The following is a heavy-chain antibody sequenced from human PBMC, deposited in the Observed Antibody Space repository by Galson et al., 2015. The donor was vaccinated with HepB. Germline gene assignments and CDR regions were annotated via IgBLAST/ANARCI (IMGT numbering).Heavy chain of an antibody. D-gene: IGHD3-22*01. Sequence: SLRLSCAASGFTFGDYAMSWFRQAPGKGLEWVGFIRSKAYGGTTEYAASVKGRFTTSRDDSKSIAYLQMNSLKTEDTDVDYCTRRYYYDSSGYYYVGYFQHWGQGTLVTVSS. V-gene: IGHV3-49*03. CDR1: GFTFGDYA. J-gene: IGHJ1*01. CDR3: TRRYYYDSSGYYYVGYFQH. CDR2: IRSKAYGGTT.